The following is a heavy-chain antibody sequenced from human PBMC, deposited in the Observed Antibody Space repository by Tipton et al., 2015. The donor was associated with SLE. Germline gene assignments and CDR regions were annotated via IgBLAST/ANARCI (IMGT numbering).Heavy chain of an antibody. CDR1: GGSISSGNYY. CDR2: IYDTETT. Sequence: TLSLTCTVSGGSISSGNYYWTWIRQHPGKGLEWIGYIYDTETTYYNPSLKSRVTISVDTSKNQFSLKLSSVTAADTAVYYCARHPSSFDYYYYYYMDVWGKGTTVTVSS. J-gene: IGHJ6*03. V-gene: IGHV4-30-4*01. CDR3: ARHPSSFDYYYYYYMDV.